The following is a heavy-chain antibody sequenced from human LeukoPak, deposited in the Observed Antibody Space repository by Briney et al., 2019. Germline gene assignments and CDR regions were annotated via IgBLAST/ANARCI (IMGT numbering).Heavy chain of an antibody. CDR2: MNPNSGNT. CDR1: GYTFTSYD. D-gene: IGHD3-10*01. V-gene: IGHV1-8*01. J-gene: IGHJ6*02. Sequence: GSVTVSCTASGYTFTSYDINWVRQATGQGLEWMGWMNPNSGNTGYAQKFQGRVTMTRNTSISTAYMELSSLRSEDTAVYYCARAGGSGSLPLFLRYGMDVWGQGTTVTVSS. CDR3: ARAGGSGSLPLFLRYGMDV.